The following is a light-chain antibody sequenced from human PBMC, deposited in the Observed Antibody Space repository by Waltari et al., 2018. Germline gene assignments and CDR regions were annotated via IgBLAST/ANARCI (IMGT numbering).Light chain of an antibody. CDR2: DGY. V-gene: IGKV1-12*01. J-gene: IGKJ5*01. CDR3: QQAHSFPIT. CDR1: QGIANW. Sequence: DILMTQSPSSVSASVGDSITTTFRASQGIANWLAWYQQKPGKTPNLLIYDGYTLQSGVPSRFSGSGSGTVFTLTISSLQPEDFATYYCQQAHSFPITFGQGTRLEIK.